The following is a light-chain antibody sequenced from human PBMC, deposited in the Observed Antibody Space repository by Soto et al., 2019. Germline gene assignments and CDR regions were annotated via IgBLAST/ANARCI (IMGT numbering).Light chain of an antibody. CDR3: QQSYSTPPA. CDR2: TAS. J-gene: IGKJ2*01. V-gene: IGKV1-39*01. Sequence: DIKMTQSPSSLSASVGDRVTITCRASQYISNYLNWYQQKSGTAPKLLIHTASTLQSGVPSRFSGRGSGPDFTLTISSVQTDDFAIYFCQQSYSTPPAFGQGTSLEIK. CDR1: QYISNY.